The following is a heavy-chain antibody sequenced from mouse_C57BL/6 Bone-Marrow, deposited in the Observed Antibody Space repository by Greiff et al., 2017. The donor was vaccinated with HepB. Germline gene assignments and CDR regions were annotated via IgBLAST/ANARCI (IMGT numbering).Heavy chain of an antibody. CDR2: INYDGSST. Sequence: EVKVEESEGGLVQPGSSMKLSCTASGFTFSDYYMAWVRQVPEKGLEWVANINYDGSSTYYLDSLKSRFIISRDNAKNILYLPMSSLKSEDTATYYCAREIYYGYGRAMDYWGQGTSVTVSS. J-gene: IGHJ4*01. CDR1: GFTFSDYY. V-gene: IGHV5-16*01. D-gene: IGHD2-2*01. CDR3: AREIYYGYGRAMDY.